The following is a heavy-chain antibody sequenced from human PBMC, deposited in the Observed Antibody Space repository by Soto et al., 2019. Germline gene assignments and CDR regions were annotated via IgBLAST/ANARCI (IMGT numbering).Heavy chain of an antibody. V-gene: IGHV3-15*07. CDR3: TDTSVSGNSSWDY. D-gene: IGHD6-13*01. CDR1: GFIFSDAW. Sequence: DVQLVESGGGLVKPGGSLRLSCAASGFIFSDAWMNWVRQAPGKGLEWVGRIRSEADGGTTDYAAHVEGRFTISRDDSKNTLYLQMNSLKIEDTAVYYCTDTSVSGNSSWDYWGQGTLVTVAS. CDR2: IRSEADGGTT. J-gene: IGHJ4*02.